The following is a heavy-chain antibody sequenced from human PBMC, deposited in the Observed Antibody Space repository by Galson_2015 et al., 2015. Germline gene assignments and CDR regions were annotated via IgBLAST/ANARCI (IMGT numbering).Heavy chain of an antibody. V-gene: IGHV3-23*01. D-gene: IGHD5-24*01. CDR3: AKDLVLGVATIILGY. J-gene: IGHJ4*02. Sequence: SLRLSCAASGFTFSSYAMSWVRQAPGKGLEWVSAISGSGGSTYYADSVKGRFTISRDNSKNTLYLQMNSLRAEDTAVYYCAKDLVLGVATIILGYWGQGTLVTVSS. CDR1: GFTFSSYA. CDR2: ISGSGGST.